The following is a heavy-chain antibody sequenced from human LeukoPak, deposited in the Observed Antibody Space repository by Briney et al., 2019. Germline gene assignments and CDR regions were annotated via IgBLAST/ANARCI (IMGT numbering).Heavy chain of an antibody. J-gene: IGHJ6*02. Sequence: ASVKVSCKASGYTFTSYDINWVRQATGQGLEWMGWMNPNSGNTGYAQKFQGRVTMTRNTSISTAYMELSGLRSEDTAVYYCARGPPPTYYYDSSGNQDYYYGMDVWGQGTTVTVSS. CDR1: GYTFTSYD. CDR3: ARGPPPTYYYDSSGNQDYYYGMDV. D-gene: IGHD3-22*01. CDR2: MNPNSGNT. V-gene: IGHV1-8*01.